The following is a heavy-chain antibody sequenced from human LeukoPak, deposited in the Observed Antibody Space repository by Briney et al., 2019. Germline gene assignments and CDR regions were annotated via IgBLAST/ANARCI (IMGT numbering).Heavy chain of an antibody. V-gene: IGHV1-69*05. J-gene: IGHJ4*02. CDR1: GGTFSSYA. CDR3: ARGIYSSSSDFDY. Sequence: GSSVKVSCKASGGTFSSYASSWVRQAPGQGLEWMGGIIPIFGTANYAQKFQGRVTITTDESTSTAYMELSSLRSEDTSVYYCARGIYSSSSDFDYWGQGTLVTVSS. CDR2: IIPIFGTA. D-gene: IGHD6-6*01.